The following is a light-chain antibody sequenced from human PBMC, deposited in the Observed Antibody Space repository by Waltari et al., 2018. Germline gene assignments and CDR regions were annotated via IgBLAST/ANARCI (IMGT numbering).Light chain of an antibody. CDR3: SSYTSARTWV. CDR1: SSNVGGYKY. J-gene: IGLJ3*02. Sequence: QSALTQPASVSGSPGQSITISCTGTSSNVGGYKYVSWHQQHPGKAPNLIMYDVSNRPSGVSNCVSGSKAGKTASLTISGLQAEDEAEYFCSSYTSARTWVFGGGTKLTVL. V-gene: IGLV2-14*03. CDR2: DVS.